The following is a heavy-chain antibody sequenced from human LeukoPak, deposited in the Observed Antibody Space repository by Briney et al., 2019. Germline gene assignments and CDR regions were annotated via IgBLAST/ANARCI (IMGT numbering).Heavy chain of an antibody. CDR2: ISGSGGST. Sequence: PGGTLRLSCAASGFTFSSYAMSWVRQAPGNGLEWVSAISGSGGSTYYADSVKGRFTISRDNSKNTLYLQMNSLRAEDTAVYYCAKGYYYDSSGYFYYFDYWGQGTLVTVSS. J-gene: IGHJ4*02. CDR1: GFTFSSYA. D-gene: IGHD3-22*01. V-gene: IGHV3-23*01. CDR3: AKGYYYDSSGYFYYFDY.